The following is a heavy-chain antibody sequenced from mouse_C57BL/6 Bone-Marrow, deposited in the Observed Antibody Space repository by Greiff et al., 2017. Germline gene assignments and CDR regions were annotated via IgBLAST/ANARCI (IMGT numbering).Heavy chain of an antibody. CDR1: GYTFTSYW. D-gene: IGHD1-1*01. V-gene: IGHV1-64*01. J-gene: IGHJ3*01. CDR3: VYGSSYGLWFAY. CDR2: IHPNSGST. Sequence: VQLQQSGAELVKPGASVKLSCKASGYTFTSYWMHWVKQRPGQGLEWIGMIHPNSGSTNYNEKFKSKATLTVDKSSSTAYMQLSSLTSEDSAVYYCVYGSSYGLWFAYWGQGTLVTVSA.